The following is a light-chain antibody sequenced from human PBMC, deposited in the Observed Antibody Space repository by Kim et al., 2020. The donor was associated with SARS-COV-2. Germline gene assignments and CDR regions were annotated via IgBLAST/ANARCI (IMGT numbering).Light chain of an antibody. V-gene: IGKV3-15*01. Sequence: EIVLTQSPATLSVSPGERATLSCRASQSVGSNLAWYQQRPGQAPRLLMYGASTRATGVPARFSGSGSGTEFTLTISSPQSEDFAVYYCQQYNRWPPYIFGQGTKLEIK. J-gene: IGKJ2*01. CDR1: QSVGSN. CDR2: GAS. CDR3: QQYNRWPPYI.